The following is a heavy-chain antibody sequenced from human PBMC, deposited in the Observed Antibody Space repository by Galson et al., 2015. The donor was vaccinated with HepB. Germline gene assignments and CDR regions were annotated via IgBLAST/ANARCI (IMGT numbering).Heavy chain of an antibody. D-gene: IGHD4-11*01. CDR1: GFTVCGSY. CDR3: ARDHFDYSNAIYYFDS. V-gene: IGHV3-53*01. CDR2: FHSDGDS. J-gene: IGHJ4*02. Sequence: SLRLSCAASGFTVCGSYTSWVRQAPGKGLEWVSVFHSDGDSDYADSVKGRFTISRDNSKNTLCLQMNSLRAEDTAVYFCARDHFDYSNAIYYFDSWGQGTLVTVSS.